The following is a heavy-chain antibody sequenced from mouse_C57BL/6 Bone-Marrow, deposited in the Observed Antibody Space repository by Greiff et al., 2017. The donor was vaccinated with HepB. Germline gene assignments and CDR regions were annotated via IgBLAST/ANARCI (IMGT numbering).Heavy chain of an antibody. CDR1: GYTFTDYE. D-gene: IGHD2-3*01. CDR2: IDPETGGT. V-gene: IGHV1-15*01. CDR3: IGCEDGYYAY. J-gene: IGHJ3*01. Sequence: QVQLQQSGAELVRPGASVTLSCKASGYTFTDYEMHWVKQTPVHGLEWIGAIDPETGGTAYNQKFKGKAILTADKSSSTAYMELRSLTSEDSAVYYCIGCEDGYYAYWGQGTLVTVFA.